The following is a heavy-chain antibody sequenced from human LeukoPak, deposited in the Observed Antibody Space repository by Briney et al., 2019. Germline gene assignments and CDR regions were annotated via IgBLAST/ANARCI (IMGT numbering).Heavy chain of an antibody. J-gene: IGHJ6*02. D-gene: IGHD6-19*01. V-gene: IGHV3-21*01. CDR3: ARSVTGYSSGWYSHYGMDV. Sequence: SGGSLRLSCAASGFTFRSYSMNWVRQAPGKGLEWVSSISSSSSYIYYADSVKGRFTISRDNAKNSLYLQMNSLRAEDTAVYYCARSVTGYSSGWYSHYGMDVWGQGTTVTVSS. CDR1: GFTFRSYS. CDR2: ISSSSSYI.